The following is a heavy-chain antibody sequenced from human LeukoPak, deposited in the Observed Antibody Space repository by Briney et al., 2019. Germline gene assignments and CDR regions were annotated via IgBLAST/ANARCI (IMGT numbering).Heavy chain of an antibody. CDR1: GFTFSSYG. V-gene: IGHV3-30*02. CDR2: IRYDGSNK. CDR3: ARAGRGLRYFDWLTYDY. D-gene: IGHD3-9*01. Sequence: PGGSLRLSCAASGFTFSSYGMHWVRQAPGKGLEWVAFIRYDGSNKYYADSVKGRFTISRDNSKNTLYLQMNSLRAEDTAVYYCARAGRGLRYFDWLTYDYWGPGTLVTVAS. J-gene: IGHJ4*02.